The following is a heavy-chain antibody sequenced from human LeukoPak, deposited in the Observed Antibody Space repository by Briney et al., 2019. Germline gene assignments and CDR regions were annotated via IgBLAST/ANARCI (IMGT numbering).Heavy chain of an antibody. J-gene: IGHJ4*02. CDR3: AKLGISDGIDY. D-gene: IGHD3-16*01. CDR2: ITGSGGST. V-gene: IGHV3-23*01. CDR1: GFTFSIHA. Sequence: GGSLRLSSASSGFTFSIHAITCVRQAPVKGLEWGSSITGSGGSTFYAASVEGRFTISRDNSKNTLYLQMNSLRADDTAVYYCAKLGISDGIDYWGQGTLVTASS.